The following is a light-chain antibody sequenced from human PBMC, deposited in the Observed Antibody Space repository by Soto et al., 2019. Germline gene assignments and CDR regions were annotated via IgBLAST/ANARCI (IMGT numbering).Light chain of an antibody. Sequence: QSVLTQPPSVSAAPGQKVTISWSGSSSNIGNNYVSWYQQLPGAAPKLLIDDNDKRPSGIPDRFSGSKSGTSATLGITGLQTGDEADYFCGTWDSSLSVVVFGGGTKVTVL. V-gene: IGLV1-51*01. CDR3: GTWDSSLSVVV. CDR1: SSNIGNNY. J-gene: IGLJ2*01. CDR2: DND.